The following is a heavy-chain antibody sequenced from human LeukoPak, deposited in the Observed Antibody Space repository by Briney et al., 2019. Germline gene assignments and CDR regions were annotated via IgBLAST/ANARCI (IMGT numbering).Heavy chain of an antibody. V-gene: IGHV3-23*01. CDR1: GFTFSNSA. J-gene: IGHJ4*02. Sequence: PGGSLRLSCAASGFTFSNSAMSWVRQAPGKGLEWVSVITVSGGDTQSAESVKGRFTISRDNSRNTLYLQMNSLRADDTAIYYCAQARGDTNWTFDYWGQGALVTVS. D-gene: IGHD1-1*01. CDR3: AQARGDTNWTFDY. CDR2: ITVSGGDT.